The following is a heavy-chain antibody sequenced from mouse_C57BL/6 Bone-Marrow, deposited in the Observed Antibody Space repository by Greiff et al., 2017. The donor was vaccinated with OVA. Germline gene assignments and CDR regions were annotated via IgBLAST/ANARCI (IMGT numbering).Heavy chain of an antibody. D-gene: IGHD1-1*01. CDR2: ISSGSSTI. V-gene: IGHV5-17*01. CDR1: GFTFSDYG. Sequence: EVQLVESGGGLVKPGGSLKLSCAASGFTFSDYGMHWVRQAPEKGLEWVAYISSGSSTIYYADTVKGRFTISRDNAKNTLFLQMTSLMSEDTAMYYCARPYYYGSSWFAYWGQGTLVTVSA. J-gene: IGHJ3*01. CDR3: ARPYYYGSSWFAY.